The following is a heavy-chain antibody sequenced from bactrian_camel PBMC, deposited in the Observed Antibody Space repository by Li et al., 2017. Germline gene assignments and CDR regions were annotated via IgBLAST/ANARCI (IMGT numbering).Heavy chain of an antibody. V-gene: IGHV3S53*01. J-gene: IGHJ6*01. CDR1: GFTSGLTLESKC. D-gene: IGHD3*01. Sequence: HVQLVESGGGSVQPGGSLNVSCEASGFTSGLTLESKCMGWFRQAPGKEREGVAGIDSDGRTNYTSSVKGRFAVSQDSAGNTVTVYLQMNNLKPEDTARYFCAADPGSDYGEDAVCNFGYWGQGTQVTVS. CDR3: AADPGSDYGEDAVCNFGY. CDR2: IDSDGRT.